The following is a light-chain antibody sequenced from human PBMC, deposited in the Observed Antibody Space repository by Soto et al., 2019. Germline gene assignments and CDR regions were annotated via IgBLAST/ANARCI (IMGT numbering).Light chain of an antibody. CDR2: KAS. Sequence: DTQMTQPPSTLSASVGDRVTITCRASQSISSWLAWYQQKPGKAPNLLIFKASTLESGVPSRFSGSGSGTEFTLTISSLQPDDFATYYCQQYNSYPWSFGQGTKVEIK. J-gene: IGKJ1*01. V-gene: IGKV1-5*03. CDR3: QQYNSYPWS. CDR1: QSISSW.